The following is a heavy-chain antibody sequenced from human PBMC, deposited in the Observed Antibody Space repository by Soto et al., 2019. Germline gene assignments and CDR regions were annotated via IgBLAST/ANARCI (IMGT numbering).Heavy chain of an antibody. CDR2: INPNNDVT. CDR3: ARDLGGSRDS. D-gene: IGHD1-26*01. J-gene: IGHJ4*02. V-gene: IGHV1-2*02. CDR1: GNTFIGYY. Sequence: QVQLVQSGAEVKKPGASVKVSCKASGNTFIGYYIHWVRQAPGQGLEWMGWINPNNDVTTYGEKVQGRVTMTRDTSSSTAYMELSRLRSDDKAVYYCARDLGGSRDSWGQGTLVTVSS.